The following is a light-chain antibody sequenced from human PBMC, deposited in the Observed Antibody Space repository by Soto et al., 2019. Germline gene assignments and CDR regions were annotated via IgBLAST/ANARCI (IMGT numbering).Light chain of an antibody. J-gene: IGLJ1*01. V-gene: IGLV2-14*01. CDR3: SSYTSSNIYV. CDR1: SNDVGGYYY. CDR2: EVS. Sequence: QSALTQPAPVSGSPGPSITISCTGTSNDVGGYYYVSWYQQYPGKAPKLMIYEVSNRPSGVSNRFSGSKSGNTASLTISGLQAEDEADYYCSSYTSSNIYVFGSGTKVTVL.